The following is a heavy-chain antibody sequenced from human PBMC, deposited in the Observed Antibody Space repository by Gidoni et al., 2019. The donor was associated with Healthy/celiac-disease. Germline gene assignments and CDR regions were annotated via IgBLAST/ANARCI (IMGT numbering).Heavy chain of an antibody. V-gene: IGHV3-23*01. CDR2: ISGSGGST. J-gene: IGHJ4*02. CDR3: AKDGLGIGVRRFDY. D-gene: IGHD3-10*02. CDR1: GFNFSSYA. Sequence: EVQLLESGGGLVQPGGSLRLPCAASGFNFSSYAMSWVRQAPGKGLEWVSAISGSGGSTYYADSVKGRFTISRDNSKNTLYLHMNSLRAEDTAVYYCAKDGLGIGVRRFDYWGQGTLVTVSS.